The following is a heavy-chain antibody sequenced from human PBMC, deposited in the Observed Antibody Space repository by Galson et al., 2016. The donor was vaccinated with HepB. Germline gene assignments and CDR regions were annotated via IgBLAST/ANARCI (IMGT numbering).Heavy chain of an antibody. J-gene: IGHJ4*02. CDR1: GGSITNSNHY. CDR2: IYYRGST. V-gene: IGHV4-39*07. CDR3: ARTVDLVVVVGEY. Sequence: ETLSLTCTVFGGSITNSNHYWGWIRQPPGKGLEWIGSIYYRGSTYDNPSLKSRVTISVDTSKNQFSRKLSSVTAADTAVYYCARTVDLVVVVGEYWGQGTLVTVSS. D-gene: IGHD2-15*01.